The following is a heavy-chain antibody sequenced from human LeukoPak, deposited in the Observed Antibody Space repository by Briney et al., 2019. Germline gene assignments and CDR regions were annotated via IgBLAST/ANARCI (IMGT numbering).Heavy chain of an antibody. J-gene: IGHJ4*02. Sequence: GGSLRLSCAASGFTFSTYWMHWVRQAPGKGLVWVSRIKSDGSTTNYADSVKGRFTISRDNAKNTLYLQMNSLRAEDTAVYYCAKNYRYFDYWGQGTLVTVSS. D-gene: IGHD1-7*01. V-gene: IGHV3-74*01. CDR1: GFTFSTYW. CDR3: AKNYRYFDY. CDR2: IKSDGSTT.